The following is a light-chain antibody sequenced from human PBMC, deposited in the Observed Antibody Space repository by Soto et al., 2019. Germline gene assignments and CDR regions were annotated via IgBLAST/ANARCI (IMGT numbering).Light chain of an antibody. J-gene: IGLJ1*01. Sequence: QSVLTQPPSVSAAAGQKVTISCSGSGSPTGNNYVSWYQHLPGTAPKILIYENDKRPSGIPDRFSGSKSGTSATLDITGLQTGDEADYYCATWESRLSTGVFVTGTKLTGL. V-gene: IGLV1-51*02. CDR2: END. CDR3: ATWESRLSTGV. CDR1: GSPTGNNY.